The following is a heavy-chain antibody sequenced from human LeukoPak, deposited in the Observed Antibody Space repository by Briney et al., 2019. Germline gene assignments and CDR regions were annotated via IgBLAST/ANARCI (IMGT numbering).Heavy chain of an antibody. CDR2: ISSSSSYI. D-gene: IGHD6-13*01. J-gene: IGHJ4*02. CDR1: GFTFSSYS. Sequence: PGGSLRLSCAASGFTFSSYSMNWVRQAPGRGLEWVSSISSSSSYIYYADSVKGRFTISRDNAKNSLYLQMNSLRAEDTAVYYCARVNIAAPGYWGQGTLVTVSS. V-gene: IGHV3-21*01. CDR3: ARVNIAAPGY.